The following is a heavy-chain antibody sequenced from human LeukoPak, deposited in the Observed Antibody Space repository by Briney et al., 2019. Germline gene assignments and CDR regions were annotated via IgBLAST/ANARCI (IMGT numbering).Heavy chain of an antibody. CDR3: ARLRVPAAIFHYYGMDV. CDR1: GYSFTSYW. V-gene: IGHV5-51*01. Sequence: GESLKISCKGSGYSFTSYWIGWVRQMPGKGLEWVGIIYPGDSDTRYSPSFQGQVTISADKSISTAYLQWSSLKASDTAMYYCARLRVPAAIFHYYGMDVWGQGTTVTVSS. CDR2: IYPGDSDT. D-gene: IGHD2-2*01. J-gene: IGHJ6*02.